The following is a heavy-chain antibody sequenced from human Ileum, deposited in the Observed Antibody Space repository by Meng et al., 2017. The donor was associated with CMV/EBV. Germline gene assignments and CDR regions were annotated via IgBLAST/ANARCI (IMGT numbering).Heavy chain of an antibody. CDR1: GFSFSTSKAG. V-gene: IGHV2-5*02. CDR2: IYWDDDT. J-gene: IGHJ4*02. D-gene: IGHD5-12*01. Sequence: QITLKRSCPTLVKPPQTLTLTCTFSGFSFSTSKAGVGWIRLPPGKALEWLALIYWDDDTRYNPSLKTRLTITKDTSKNQVILTMTKMDPADTATYFCVHRSYSGQDDYWGQGALVTVS. CDR3: VHRSYSGQDDY.